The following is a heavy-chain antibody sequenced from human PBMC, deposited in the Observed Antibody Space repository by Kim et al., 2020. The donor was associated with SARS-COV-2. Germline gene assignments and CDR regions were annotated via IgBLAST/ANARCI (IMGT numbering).Heavy chain of an antibody. D-gene: IGHD3-10*01. CDR1: GFTFSNAW. V-gene: IGHV3-15*01. CDR3: TTDVEEVLWFGGWGLCY. CDR2: IKSKTDGGTT. Sequence: GGSLRLSCAASGFTFSNAWMSWVRQAPGKGLEWVGRIKSKTDGGTTDYAAPVKGRFTISRDDSKNTLYLQMNSLKTEDTAVYYCTTDVEEVLWFGGWGLCYWGQGTLVTVSS. J-gene: IGHJ4*02.